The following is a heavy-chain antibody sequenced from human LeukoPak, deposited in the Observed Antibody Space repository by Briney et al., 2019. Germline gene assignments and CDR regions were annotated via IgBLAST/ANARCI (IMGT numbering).Heavy chain of an antibody. Sequence: SETLSLTCAVYGGSFSGYYWSWIRQPPGKGLEWIGEINHSGSTNYNPSLKSRVTISVDTSKNQFSLKLSSVTAADTAVYYCARGRYCSSTSCHRGWFDPWGQGTLVTASS. J-gene: IGHJ5*02. D-gene: IGHD2-2*01. CDR2: INHSGST. CDR3: ARGRYCSSTSCHRGWFDP. V-gene: IGHV4-34*01. CDR1: GGSFSGYY.